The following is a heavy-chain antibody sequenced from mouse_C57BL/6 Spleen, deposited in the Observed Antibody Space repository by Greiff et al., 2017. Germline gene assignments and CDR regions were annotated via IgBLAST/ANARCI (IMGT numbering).Heavy chain of an antibody. Sequence: QVQLQQSGPELVKPGASVKISCKASGYAFSSSWMNWVKQRPGKGLEWIGRIYPGDGDTNYNGKFKGKATLTADKSSSTAYMQLSSLTSEDSAVYFCARERGITTVVADYYAMDYGGQGTSVTVSS. D-gene: IGHD1-1*01. CDR2: IYPGDGDT. V-gene: IGHV1-82*01. CDR3: ARERGITTVVADYYAMDY. CDR1: GYAFSSSW. J-gene: IGHJ4*01.